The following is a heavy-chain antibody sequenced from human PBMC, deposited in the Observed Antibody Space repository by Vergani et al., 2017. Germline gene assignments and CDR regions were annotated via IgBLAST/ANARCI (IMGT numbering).Heavy chain of an antibody. CDR1: GFTFSACP. CDR3: ARDWGYDYFDY. V-gene: IGHV3-23*01. D-gene: IGHD5-12*01. CDR2: ISARYPST. J-gene: IGHJ4*02. Sequence: EVQLLQSGGGVIQPGGSVRLSCAASGFTFSACPMTWVRQAPGKGLEWVSAISARYPSTYYADSVKGRFTISRDNSKNMLYLQMNSLRAEDTAVYYCARDWGYDYFDYWGQGTLVTVSS.